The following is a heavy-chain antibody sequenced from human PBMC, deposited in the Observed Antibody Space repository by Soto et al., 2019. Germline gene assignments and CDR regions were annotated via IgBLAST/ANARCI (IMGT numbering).Heavy chain of an antibody. CDR2: ISSSSSYI. J-gene: IGHJ4*02. CDR3: ASAVDRYCSGGSCYVRSFDY. CDR1: GFTFSSYA. Sequence: PGGSLRLSCAASGFTFSSYAMSWVRQAPGKGLEWVSSISSSSSYIYYADSVKGRFTISRDNAKNSLYLQMNSLRAEDTAVYYCASAVDRYCSGGSCYVRSFDYWGQGTLVTVSS. V-gene: IGHV3-21*01. D-gene: IGHD2-15*01.